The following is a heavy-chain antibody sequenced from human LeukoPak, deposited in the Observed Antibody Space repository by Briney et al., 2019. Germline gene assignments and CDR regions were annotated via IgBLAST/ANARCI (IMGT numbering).Heavy chain of an antibody. CDR1: GYTFTGYH. V-gene: IGHV1-2*06. Sequence: ASVKVSCKACGYTFTGYHIHWVRQAPGQGLEWMGRINPYSGDTNFAQKFQGRVTMTRDTSITTAYMDLSSLTPADTAVYFCAKDQGSLTRSWYTGYWGQGTQVTVSS. CDR3: AKDQGSLTRSWYTGY. CDR2: INPYSGDT. J-gene: IGHJ4*02. D-gene: IGHD6-13*01.